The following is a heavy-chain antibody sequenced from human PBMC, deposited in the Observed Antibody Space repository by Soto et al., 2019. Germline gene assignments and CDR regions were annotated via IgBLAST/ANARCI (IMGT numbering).Heavy chain of an antibody. J-gene: IGHJ5*02. CDR1: GYSFTNND. CDR2: MNHGSGDT. CDR3: ARMATFGSLNWFDP. V-gene: IGHV1-8*01. D-gene: IGHD3-16*01. Sequence: ASVKVSCKASGYSFTNNDVTWVRQATGQGLEWMGWMNHGSGDTRYAQKFQGRVTMTRDISIATAYMELSSLRSDDTAIYYCARMATFGSLNWFDPWGQGTLVTVSS.